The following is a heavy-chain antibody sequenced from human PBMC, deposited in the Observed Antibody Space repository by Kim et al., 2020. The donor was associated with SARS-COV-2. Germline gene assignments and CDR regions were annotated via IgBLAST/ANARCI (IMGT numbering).Heavy chain of an antibody. Sequence: ASVKVSCKASGSTFTNYAMNWVRQAPGLGLEWMGWVNTISGNPMYAQGFTGRFVFSFDTSDSTAYLEISSLKAEDTAVYFCARGPPPYYYGLDVWGQGTTVTVSS. CDR1: GSTFTNYA. J-gene: IGHJ6*02. CDR2: VNTISGNP. CDR3: ARGPPPYYYGLDV. V-gene: IGHV7-4-1*02.